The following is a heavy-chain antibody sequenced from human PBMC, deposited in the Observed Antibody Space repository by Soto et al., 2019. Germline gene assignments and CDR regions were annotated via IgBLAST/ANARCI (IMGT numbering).Heavy chain of an antibody. D-gene: IGHD6-19*01. J-gene: IGHJ4*02. CDR2: IWYDGSNK. CDR3: ARGSSGWSSPFDY. V-gene: IGHV3-33*01. CDR1: GFTFISYG. Sequence: PGGSLRLSCAASGFTFISYGMHWGRQAPGKGLEWVAVIWYDGSNKYYADSVKGRFTISRDNSKNTLYLQMNSLRAEDTAVYSCARGSSGWSSPFDYWGQGTLVTVSS.